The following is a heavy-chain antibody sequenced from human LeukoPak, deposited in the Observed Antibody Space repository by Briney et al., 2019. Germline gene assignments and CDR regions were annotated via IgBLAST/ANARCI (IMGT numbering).Heavy chain of an antibody. V-gene: IGHV3-74*01. CDR1: GFTFGDDT. J-gene: IGHJ4*02. CDR3: ARGNIGPDY. Sequence: PGGSLRLSCTPSGFTFGDDTMSWVRQAPGKGLVWVSRINNDGSDTTYADSGKGRFTSSRDNAKNTLYLQMNSLRAEDTAVYYCARGNIGPDYWGQGTLVTVSS. CDR2: INNDGSDT.